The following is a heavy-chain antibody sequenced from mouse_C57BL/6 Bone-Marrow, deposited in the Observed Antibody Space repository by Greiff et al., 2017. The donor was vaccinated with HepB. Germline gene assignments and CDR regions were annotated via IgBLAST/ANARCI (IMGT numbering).Heavy chain of an antibody. CDR1: GYTFTSYW. CDR2: IYPGSGST. CDR3: TTGDYGNDVGFAY. V-gene: IGHV1-55*01. Sequence: QVQLQQPGAELVKPGASVKMSCKASGYTFTSYWITWVKQRPGQGLEWIGDIYPGSGSTNYNEKFKSKATLTVDTSSSTAYMQLSSLTSEDSAVYYCTTGDYGNDVGFAYWGQGTLVTVSA. J-gene: IGHJ3*01. D-gene: IGHD2-2*01.